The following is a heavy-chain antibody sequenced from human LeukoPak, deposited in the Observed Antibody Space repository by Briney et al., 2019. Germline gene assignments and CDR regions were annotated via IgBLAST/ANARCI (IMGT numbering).Heavy chain of an antibody. CDR3: ATEQGGIALGIGAFDI. J-gene: IGHJ3*02. Sequence: GRSLRLSCAASGFTFSSYGTHWVRQAPGKGLEWVAVIWYDGSNKDYADSVKGRFTISRDNSKNTLYLQMNSLRAEDTAVYYCATEQGGIALGIGAFDIWGQGTVVTVSS. V-gene: IGHV3-33*01. CDR1: GFTFSSYG. D-gene: IGHD6-13*01. CDR2: IWYDGSNK.